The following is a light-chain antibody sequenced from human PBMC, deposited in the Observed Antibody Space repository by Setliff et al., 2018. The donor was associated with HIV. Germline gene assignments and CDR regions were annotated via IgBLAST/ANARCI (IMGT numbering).Light chain of an antibody. CDR3: SSYTSSSPPYV. CDR1: SSDVGSYNY. V-gene: IGLV2-14*03. CDR2: DVS. Sequence: QSALAQPASVSGFPGQSITISCTGSSSDVGSYNYVSWYQQHPGKAPKLMISDVSKRPSGVSNRFSGSKSGNTASLTISGLQAEDEADYYCSSYTSSSPPYVFGTGTRSP. J-gene: IGLJ1*01.